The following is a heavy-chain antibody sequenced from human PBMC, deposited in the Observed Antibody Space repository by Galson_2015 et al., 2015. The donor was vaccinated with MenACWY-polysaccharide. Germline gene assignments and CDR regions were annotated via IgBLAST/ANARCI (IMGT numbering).Heavy chain of an antibody. CDR3: AREGDTYRSGRYGS. J-gene: IGHJ4*02. D-gene: IGHD6-13*01. CDR1: GVTFSNYG. V-gene: IGHV3-30*03. CDR2: ISYDRGTK. Sequence: SLRLSCAASGVTFSNYGMHWVRQAPGKGLEWVAVISYDRGTKYYAESVKGRFTIFRDKSRNTLYLQMDSLRPEYTAVYFCAREGDTYRSGRYGSWGQGTLVTVSS.